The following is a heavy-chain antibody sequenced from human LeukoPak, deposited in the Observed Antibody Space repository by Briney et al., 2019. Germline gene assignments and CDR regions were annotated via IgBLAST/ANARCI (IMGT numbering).Heavy chain of an antibody. Sequence: SETLSLTCAVSGYSISSGYYWGWIRQPPGKGLEWIGSIYHSGSTYYNPSLKSRVTISVDTSKNQFSLKLSSVTAADTAVYYCARQRAVAGTTDHYFDYWGQGALVTVSS. J-gene: IGHJ4*02. V-gene: IGHV4-38-2*01. D-gene: IGHD6-19*01. CDR3: ARQRAVAGTTDHYFDY. CDR2: IYHSGST. CDR1: GYSISSGYY.